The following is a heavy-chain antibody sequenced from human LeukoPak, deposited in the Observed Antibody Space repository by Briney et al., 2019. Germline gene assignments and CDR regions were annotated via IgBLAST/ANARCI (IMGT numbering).Heavy chain of an antibody. D-gene: IGHD6-13*01. V-gene: IGHV4-59*11. Sequence: PSETLSLTCTVSGGSINDHAWCWIRQPPGRGLEWIGCVCYTGSSEYNASLKSRLTISTDTSNNQLSLKVTSVTAADTAIYSCARLSRIATAGAYSYHSLDIWGQGTTVTVSS. CDR3: ARLSRIATAGAYSYHSLDI. CDR1: GGSINDHA. CDR2: VCYTGSS. J-gene: IGHJ6*02.